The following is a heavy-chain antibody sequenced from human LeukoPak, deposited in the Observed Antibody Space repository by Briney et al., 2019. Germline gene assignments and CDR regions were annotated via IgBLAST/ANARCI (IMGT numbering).Heavy chain of an antibody. V-gene: IGHV4-4*07. CDR1: GVSINIYY. D-gene: IGHD2-2*01. Sequence: SETLSLPCTLSGVSINIYYWIWTRQPAGRGLEWIGRIYPSGTTNYNPSLKSRVTISVDKSKNQFSLKLTSVTAADTAVYYCARETCSSASCYWDNWFDPWGQGTLVTVSS. CDR3: ARETCSSASCYWDNWFDP. J-gene: IGHJ5*02. CDR2: IYPSGTT.